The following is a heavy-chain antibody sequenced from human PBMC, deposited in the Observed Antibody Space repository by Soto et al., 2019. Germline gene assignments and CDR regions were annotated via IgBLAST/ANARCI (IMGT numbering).Heavy chain of an antibody. CDR2: IGSKGETYAT. CDR3: ARGCRWGGHYYFDY. V-gene: IGHV3-73*01. Sequence: GGSLRLSCAASGFTFGASALQWVRQASGKGLEWLGRIGSKGETYATAYAASVKGRFTISRDDSKNTAYLQMNSLESEDTAVYYCARGCRWGGHYYFDYWGQGTLVTVSS. CDR1: GFTFGASA. J-gene: IGHJ4*02. D-gene: IGHD3-16*01.